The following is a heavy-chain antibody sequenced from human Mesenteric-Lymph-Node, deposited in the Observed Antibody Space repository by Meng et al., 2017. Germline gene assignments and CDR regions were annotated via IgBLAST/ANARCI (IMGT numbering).Heavy chain of an antibody. Sequence: QVRAHVSARGIANLSRTLSRPVAVPGGPNCSSNWWSWVRPPPGKGLEWIGEIYHSGSTNYNPSLKSRVTISVDKSKNQFSLRLTSVTAADTAIFYCVRHGGKYFDSWGQGTLVTVSS. J-gene: IGHJ4*02. CDR1: GGPNCSSNW. CDR2: IYHSGST. V-gene: IGHV4-4*02. D-gene: IGHD2-15*01. CDR3: VRHGGKYFDS.